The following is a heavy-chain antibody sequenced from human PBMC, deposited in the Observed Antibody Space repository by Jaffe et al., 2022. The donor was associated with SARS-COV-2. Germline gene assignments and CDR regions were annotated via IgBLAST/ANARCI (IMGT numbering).Heavy chain of an antibody. D-gene: IGHD3-22*01. Sequence: EVHLVESGGGLVQPGGSLRLSCAASAFTFSNYAMSWVRQAPGKGLEWVSGTSGSGGNTYYADSVKGRFTISRDNSKNTMYLQMNSLRAEDTAVYYCAKGSAYYYDSSGTVFDIWGQGTVVTVSS. CDR1: AFTFSNYA. J-gene: IGHJ3*02. CDR2: TSGSGGNT. V-gene: IGHV3-23*04. CDR3: AKGSAYYYDSSGTVFDI.